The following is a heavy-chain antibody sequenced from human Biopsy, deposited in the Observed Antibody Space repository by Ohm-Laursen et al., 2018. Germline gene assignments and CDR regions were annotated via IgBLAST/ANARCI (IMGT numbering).Heavy chain of an antibody. Sequence: ASVKVSCKVSGYIFTELSIHWVRQSPGKGLEWVGGFDPEEGKTVYAQNLQGRVTMTEDTFTETVYMELSSLTSEDTALYYCARRTILGPGPRMDVWGQGTTVIVSS. J-gene: IGHJ6*02. D-gene: IGHD3-3*01. CDR3: ARRTILGPGPRMDV. V-gene: IGHV1-24*01. CDR2: FDPEEGKT. CDR1: GYIFTELS.